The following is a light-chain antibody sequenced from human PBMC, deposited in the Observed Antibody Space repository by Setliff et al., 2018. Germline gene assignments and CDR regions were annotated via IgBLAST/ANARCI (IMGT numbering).Light chain of an antibody. J-gene: IGLJ1*01. CDR2: GVS. CDR3: NAYTAGTTYV. V-gene: IGLV2-14*03. Sequence: QSVLTQPASVSGSPGQSITISCSGTSNDVGSYDLVFWYQQHPGKAPKLIIYGVSDRPSGVSSRFSGSKSGNTASLTISGLQTEDEADYYCNAYTAGTTYVFGTGTKVTVL. CDR1: SNDVGSYDL.